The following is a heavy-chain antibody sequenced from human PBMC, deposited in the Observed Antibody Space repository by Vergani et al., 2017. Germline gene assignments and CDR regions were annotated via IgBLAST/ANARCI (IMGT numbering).Heavy chain of an antibody. CDR1: GFTFNQYG. CDR3: ARDLRLLYNRFDP. CDR2: TWYDGNNK. Sequence: QVQLVESGGGVVQPGRSLRLSCAAFGFTFNQYGMHWVRQAPGKGLEWVAVTWYDGNNKQYADSVKGRLTISRDNSKSTMYLQMNSLRDEDTGVYYCARDLRLLYNRFDPWGQGTLVTVSS. J-gene: IGHJ5*02. D-gene: IGHD1-14*01. V-gene: IGHV3-33*01.